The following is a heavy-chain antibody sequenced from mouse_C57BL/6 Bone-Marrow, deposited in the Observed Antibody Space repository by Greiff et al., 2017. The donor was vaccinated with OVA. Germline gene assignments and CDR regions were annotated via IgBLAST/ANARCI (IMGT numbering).Heavy chain of an antibody. J-gene: IGHJ3*01. CDR1: GFTFSDFY. CDR3: ARDLWFAY. CDR2: SRNKANDYTT. Sequence: EVMLVESGGGLVQSGRSLRLSCATSGFTFSDFYMEWVRQAPGKGLEWIAASRNKANDYTTEYSASVKGRFIVSRDTSQSILYLQMNALRAEDTAIYYCARDLWFAYWGQGTLVTVSA. V-gene: IGHV7-1*01.